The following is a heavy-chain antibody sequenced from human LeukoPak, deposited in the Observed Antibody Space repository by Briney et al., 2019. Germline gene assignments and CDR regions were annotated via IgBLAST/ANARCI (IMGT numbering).Heavy chain of an antibody. V-gene: IGHV1-58*02. J-gene: IGHJ4*02. CDR3: AKDGYRSRWFEIFYC. D-gene: IGHD6-19*01. CDR2: IFVGSGKI. CDR1: GFCFTSSA. Sequence: AVKVSCKASGFCFTSSAMQGVRQGRGQRLEWIGWIFVGSGKINYAQKFQERVTITRDMSTNTAYMEMSSLRSRDTATDHCAKDGYRSRWFEIFYCWGQGTLVTV.